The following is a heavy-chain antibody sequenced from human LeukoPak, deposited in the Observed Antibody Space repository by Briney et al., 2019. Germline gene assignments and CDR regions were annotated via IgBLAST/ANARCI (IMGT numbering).Heavy chain of an antibody. CDR2: MKGTGET. CDR3: ARASWVSTADAVR. D-gene: IGHD3-16*01. J-gene: IGHJ4*02. CDR1: GLSFSSFA. V-gene: IGHV3-23*01. Sequence: PGGPLRLSCAASGLSFSSFAMSWVRQAPARGLEWLSSMKGTGETIYADSVRGRCTLFRDGSRNTVYLQLNNLRVEDTAVYYCARASWVSTADAVRWGQGTVVTVSS.